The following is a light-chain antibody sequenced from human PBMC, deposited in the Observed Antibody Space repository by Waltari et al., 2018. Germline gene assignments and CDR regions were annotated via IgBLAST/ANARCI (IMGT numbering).Light chain of an antibody. CDR1: SSDVGSYNL. CDR3: SSYAGSSTLV. J-gene: IGLJ2*01. CDR2: EVS. V-gene: IGLV2-23*02. Sequence: QSALTQPASVSGSPGQSITISCTGTSSDVGSYNLVSWYQQYPGKAPKLMIYEVSKRPSGVSNRFSGSKSSNTASLTISGLQAEDEADYYCSSYAGSSTLVFGGGTKLSVL.